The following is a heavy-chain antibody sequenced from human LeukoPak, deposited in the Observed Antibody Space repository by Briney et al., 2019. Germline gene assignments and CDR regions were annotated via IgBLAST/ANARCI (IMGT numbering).Heavy chain of an antibody. CDR1: GDSISSYY. CDR2: IYMSGST. Sequence: SETLSLTCTDSGDSISSYYWSWIRQPPGKGLEWIGRIYMSGSTNYNPSLKSRVTISVDTSKNQFSLKLSSVTVADTAVYYCARDEGGVHDYWGQGTLVAVSS. D-gene: IGHD3-16*01. CDR3: ARDEGGVHDY. V-gene: IGHV4-4*08. J-gene: IGHJ4*02.